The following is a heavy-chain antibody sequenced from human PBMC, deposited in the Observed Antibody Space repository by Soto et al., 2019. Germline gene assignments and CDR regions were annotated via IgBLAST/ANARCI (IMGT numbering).Heavy chain of an antibody. D-gene: IGHD3-3*02. CDR2: IFYSGTT. V-gene: IGHV4-59*08. Sequence: PSETLSLTCSVSGGSLSPYYWSWIRQPPGKGLEWIANIFYSGTTNYNPSLASRVTISVDPSKNQFSLKLSAVTAANTAMNLLAREAAPVYYGIDVWGQGTTVTVSS. CDR1: GGSLSPYY. CDR3: AREAAPVYYGIDV. J-gene: IGHJ6*02.